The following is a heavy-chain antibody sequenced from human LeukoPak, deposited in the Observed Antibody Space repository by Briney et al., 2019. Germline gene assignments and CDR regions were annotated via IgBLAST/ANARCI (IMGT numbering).Heavy chain of an antibody. CDR3: ASQYYYGSGSYPPPRY. CDR1: GGSISSGGYY. V-gene: IGHV4-31*03. CDR2: IYYSGST. Sequence: SQTLSLTCTVSGGSISSGGYYWSWIRHHPGKGLEWIGYIYYSGSTYYNPSLKSRVTISVDTSKNQFSLKLSSVTAADTAVYYCASQYYYGSGSYPPPRYWGQGTLVTVSS. J-gene: IGHJ4*02. D-gene: IGHD3-10*01.